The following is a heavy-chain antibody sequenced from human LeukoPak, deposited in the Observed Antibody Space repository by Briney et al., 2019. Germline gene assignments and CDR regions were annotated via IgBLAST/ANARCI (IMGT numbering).Heavy chain of an antibody. J-gene: IGHJ6*03. CDR3: ARDGVDTAMFRTDYYYYYYMDV. V-gene: IGHV3-30*04. D-gene: IGHD5-18*01. Sequence: PGGSLRLSCAASGFTFSSYAMHWVRQAPGKGLEWVAVISYDGSNKYYADSVKGRFTISRDNSKNTLYLQMNSLRAEDTAVYYCARDGVDTAMFRTDYYYYYYMDVWGKGTTVTVSS. CDR2: ISYDGSNK. CDR1: GFTFSSYA.